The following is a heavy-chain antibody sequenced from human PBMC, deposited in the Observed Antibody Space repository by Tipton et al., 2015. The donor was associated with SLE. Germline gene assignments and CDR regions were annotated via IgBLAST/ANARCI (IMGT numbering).Heavy chain of an antibody. CDR1: GGSISRGGYI. J-gene: IGHJ3*02. V-gene: IGHV4-30-2*01. CDR2: IYHSGST. CDR3: STYGYYYDSSGYYRDAFDI. D-gene: IGHD3-22*01. Sequence: TLSLTCTVSGGSISRGGYIWSWIRQPPGKGLEWIGYIYHSGSTHFNPSLKSRVTISMDKSKNQFSLKLSSVTAADTAVYYCSTYGYYYDSSGYYRDAFDIWGQGTMVTVSS.